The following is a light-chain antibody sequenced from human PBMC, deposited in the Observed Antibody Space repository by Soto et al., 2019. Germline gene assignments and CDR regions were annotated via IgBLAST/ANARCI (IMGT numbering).Light chain of an antibody. V-gene: IGLV2-14*03. CDR2: DDT. J-gene: IGLJ1*01. Sequence: QSVLTQPASVSGSPGQSITIPCTGTSNDIGGYHYVSWYQQFPGKAPKLIIYDDTKRPSGVSFRFSGSKSGNTASLTITGLQAEDEAGYHCSSYSSTSTRRLFGAGTKLTVL. CDR1: SNDIGGYHY. CDR3: SSYSSTSTRRL.